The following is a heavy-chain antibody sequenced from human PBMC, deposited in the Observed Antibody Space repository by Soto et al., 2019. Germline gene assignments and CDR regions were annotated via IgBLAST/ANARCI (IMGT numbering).Heavy chain of an antibody. D-gene: IGHD6-6*01. CDR2: ISSSSSYI. Sequence: EVQLVESGGGLVKPGGSLRLSCAASGFTFSSYSMNWVHQAPGKGLEWVSSISSSSSYIYYADSVKGRFTISRDNAKNSLYLQMNSLRAEDTAVYYCARGVGWGAARSGWFDPWGQGTLVTVSS. J-gene: IGHJ5*02. CDR1: GFTFSSYS. V-gene: IGHV3-21*01. CDR3: ARGVGWGAARSGWFDP.